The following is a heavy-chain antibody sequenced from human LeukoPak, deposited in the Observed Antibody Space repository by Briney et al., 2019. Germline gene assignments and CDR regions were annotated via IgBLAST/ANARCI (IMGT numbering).Heavy chain of an antibody. CDR3: ARRGYSYGPNWFDP. Sequence: GGSLRLSCAASGFTFSSYAMSWVRQAPGKGLEWVSAISGSGGSTYYADSVRGRFTISRDNSKNTLYLQMNSLRAEDTAVYYCARRGYSYGPNWFDPWGQGTLVTVSS. CDR2: ISGSGGST. CDR1: GFTFSSYA. V-gene: IGHV3-23*01. J-gene: IGHJ5*02. D-gene: IGHD5-18*01.